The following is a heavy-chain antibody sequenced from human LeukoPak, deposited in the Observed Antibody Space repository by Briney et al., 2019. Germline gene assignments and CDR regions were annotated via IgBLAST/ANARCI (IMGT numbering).Heavy chain of an antibody. CDR2: ISRSGDGT. CDR1: GFTFSSYD. D-gene: IGHD2-15*01. Sequence: GGSLRLSCAASGFTFSSYDMSWVRQAPGKGLEWVSAISRSGDGTYYVDSVKGRFTISRDNSKNTLYLQMNSLRAEDTAVYYCALYCSGGRCYPIGGAFDIWGRGTMVTVSS. CDR3: ALYCSGGRCYPIGGAFDI. J-gene: IGHJ3*02. V-gene: IGHV3-23*01.